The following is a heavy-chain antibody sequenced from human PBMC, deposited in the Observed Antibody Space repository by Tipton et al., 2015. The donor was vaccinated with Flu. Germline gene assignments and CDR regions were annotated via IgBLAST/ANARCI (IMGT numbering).Heavy chain of an antibody. V-gene: IGHV3-33*01. J-gene: IGHJ4*02. CDR3: ARDADTSSHYSKFAF. CDR1: GFTFRNYG. Sequence: SGFTFRNYGIHWVRQAPGKGLEGVAVIWSDGASKYYIDSVKGRFTVSRDNSKNTVYLQMNSLRSEDTAVYYCARDADTSSHYSKFAFWGQGTLVTVSS. D-gene: IGHD3-22*01. CDR2: IWSDGASK.